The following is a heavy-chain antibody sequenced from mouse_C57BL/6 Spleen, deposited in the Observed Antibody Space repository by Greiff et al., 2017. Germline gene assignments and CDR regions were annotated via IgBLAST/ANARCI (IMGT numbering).Heavy chain of an antibody. D-gene: IGHD2-3*01. CDR1: GYTFTSYW. V-gene: IGHV1-61*01. CDR2: IYPSDSET. CDR3: ARYDGYYDY. J-gene: IGHJ2*01. Sequence: VQLQQPGAELVRPGSSVKLSCKASGYTFTSYWMDWVKQRPGQGLEWIGNIYPSDSETHYNQKFKDKATLTVDKSSSTAYMQLSSLTSEDSAVYYCARYDGYYDYWGQGTTLTDSS.